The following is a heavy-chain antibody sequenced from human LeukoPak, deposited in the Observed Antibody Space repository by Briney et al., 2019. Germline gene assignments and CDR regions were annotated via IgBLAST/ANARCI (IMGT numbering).Heavy chain of an antibody. CDR1: GFTVSTNY. CDR2: ISDSGSST. D-gene: IGHD3-10*01. J-gene: IGHJ4*02. V-gene: IGHV3-23*01. CDR3: AASGSFYRLDY. Sequence: PGGSLRLSCAASGFTVSTNYMSWVRQAPGKGLEWVSSISDSGSSTYYADSVKGRFTISRDNSKNTLYLQMNRLTAEDTAVYYCAASGSFYRLDYWGQGTLVTVSS.